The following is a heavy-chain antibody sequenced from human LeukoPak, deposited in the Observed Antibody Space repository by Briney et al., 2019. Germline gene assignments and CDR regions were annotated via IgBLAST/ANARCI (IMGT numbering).Heavy chain of an antibody. Sequence: GGSLRPSCAVSGFTLSSYAMHWVGRAPGKGLESLAVIPYDGSTMYYADSVKRRFTISRDNSKNTLYLQMNSLRAEDAAVYYCARDLRTGSYLDYWGQGTLVTVSA. CDR1: GFTLSSYA. V-gene: IGHV3-30*01. CDR3: ARDLRTGSYLDY. J-gene: IGHJ4*02. D-gene: IGHD3/OR15-3a*01. CDR2: IPYDGSTM.